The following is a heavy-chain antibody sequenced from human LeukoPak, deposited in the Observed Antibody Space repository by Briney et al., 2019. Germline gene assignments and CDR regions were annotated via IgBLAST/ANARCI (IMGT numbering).Heavy chain of an antibody. CDR2: IYYSGST. D-gene: IGHD3-10*01. V-gene: IGHV4-31*01. CDR1: GGSISSCGYY. J-gene: IGHJ4*02. Sequence: PSETLSLTCTVSGGSISSCGYYWSWLPQHPGQDLEWIVYIYYSGSTYYNPSLKSQVTISVDTYKTQFSLKLSSVTAAATAVYYCASSRSGSRYYWGQGTLVTVSS. CDR3: ASSRSGSRYY.